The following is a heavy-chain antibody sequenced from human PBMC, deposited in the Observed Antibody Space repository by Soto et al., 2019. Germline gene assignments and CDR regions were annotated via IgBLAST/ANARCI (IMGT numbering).Heavy chain of an antibody. CDR3: ARGQWLVRGVYYYYGMDV. J-gene: IGHJ6*02. CDR1: GGTFSSYA. D-gene: IGHD6-19*01. V-gene: IGHV1-69*13. CDR2: IIPIFGTA. Sequence: SVKVSCKASGGTFSSYAISWVRQAPGQGLEWMGGIIPIFGTANYAQKFQGRVTITADESTSTAYMELSSLRSEDTAVYYCARGQWLVRGVYYYYGMDVWGQGTTVTVSS.